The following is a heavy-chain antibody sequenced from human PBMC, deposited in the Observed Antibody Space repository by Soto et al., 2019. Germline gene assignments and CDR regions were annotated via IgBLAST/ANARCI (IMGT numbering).Heavy chain of an antibody. CDR1: GFTFSSYW. J-gene: IGHJ6*03. V-gene: IGHV3-7*01. CDR2: IKQDGSEK. CDR3: AREPKSLNRYCSGGSCYSNSRYYYYMDV. Sequence: GGSLRLSCAASGFTFSSYWMSWFRQAPGKGLEWVANIKQDGSEKYYVDSVKGRFTISRDNAKNSLYLQMNSLRAEDTAVYYCAREPKSLNRYCSGGSCYSNSRYYYYMDVWGKGTTVTVSS. D-gene: IGHD2-15*01.